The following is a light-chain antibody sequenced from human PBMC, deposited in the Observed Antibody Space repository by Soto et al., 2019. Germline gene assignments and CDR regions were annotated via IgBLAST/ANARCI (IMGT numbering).Light chain of an antibody. J-gene: IGKJ1*01. CDR2: DAS. CDR1: QSVGSGY. CDR3: QEYNSYTGT. V-gene: IGKV3-20*01. Sequence: EIVLTQSPGTLSLSPGERAILSCRSSQSVGSGYLAWYQQKPGQAPRLLIYDASSRATGIPDRFSGSGSGTDFTLTISSLQPDDFGTYYCQEYNSYTGTFGPGTKVDIK.